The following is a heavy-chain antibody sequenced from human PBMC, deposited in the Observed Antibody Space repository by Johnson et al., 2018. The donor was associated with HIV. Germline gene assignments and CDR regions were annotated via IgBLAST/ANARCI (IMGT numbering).Heavy chain of an antibody. J-gene: IGHJ3*01. Sequence: VQLVESGGGLVQPGGSLRLSCAASGFTVSSNYMSWVRQAPGKGLEWVLVIYSGASTYYADSVKGRFTVSSDYSENTLYLQMNSLTAEDTAVYYCATKGSKWELIVEGFAVWGQGTMVTVSS. CDR2: IYSGAST. D-gene: IGHD1-26*01. V-gene: IGHV3-66*02. CDR3: ATKGSKWELIVEGFAV. CDR1: GFTVSSNY.